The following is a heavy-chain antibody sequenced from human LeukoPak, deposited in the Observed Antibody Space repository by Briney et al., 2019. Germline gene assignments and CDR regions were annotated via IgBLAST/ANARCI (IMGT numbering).Heavy chain of an antibody. V-gene: IGHV4-30-4*01. CDR3: AREVPLWFGELLWGDNWFDP. J-gene: IGHJ5*02. CDR1: GGSISSGDYY. D-gene: IGHD3-10*01. CDR2: IYYSGST. Sequence: SQTLSLTCTVSGGSISSGDYYWSWIRQPPGKGLEWIGYIYYSGSTYYNPSLKSRVTISVDTSKNQFSLKLSSVTAADTAVYYCAREVPLWFGELLWGDNWFDPWGQGTLVTVSS.